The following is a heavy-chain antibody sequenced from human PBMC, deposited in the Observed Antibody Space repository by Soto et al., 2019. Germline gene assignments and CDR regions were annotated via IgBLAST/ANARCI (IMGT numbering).Heavy chain of an antibody. D-gene: IGHD2-21*02. CDR1: GYTFTGYY. J-gene: IGHJ1*01. CDR3: ARSYCVGDCNSGYFQH. Sequence: QVPLVQSGAEVKKPGASVKVSCKASGYTFTGYYMHWVRQAPGQGPEWMGWINPNSGGTNYAQKFQGRVTMTRDTSISTAYMELSRLTSDDTALYYCARSYCVGDCNSGYFQHWGQGTLVTVSS. CDR2: INPNSGGT. V-gene: IGHV1-2*02.